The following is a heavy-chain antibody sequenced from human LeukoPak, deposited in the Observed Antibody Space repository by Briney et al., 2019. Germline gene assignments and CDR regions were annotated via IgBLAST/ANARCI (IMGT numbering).Heavy chain of an antibody. CDR2: IADDGGVK. D-gene: IGHD3-3*01. V-gene: IGHV3-30*03. J-gene: IGHJ4*02. CDR3: AREATWGEWYFDH. CDR1: GITFSRHG. Sequence: GGSLRPSCVASGITFSRHGMDWVRQAPGKGLEWVAVIADDGGVKQYADSVKGRFTVSRDNSKSTLYLQMNGLSVKDTAIYYCAREATWGEWYFDHWGQGTPVTVSS.